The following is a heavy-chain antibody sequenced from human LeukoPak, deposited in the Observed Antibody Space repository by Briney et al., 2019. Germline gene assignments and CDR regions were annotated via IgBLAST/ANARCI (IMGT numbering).Heavy chain of an antibody. Sequence: SETLSLPCAVCGGLFRGYYWRWIRQPPGKGLEGIGEINQSGNTNYNPSLKSRVTISVDTSKNQFYLKLSSVTAADTGVDYGARGRDGVWGSYCYFIYWGRGTLVTVSS. CDR2: INQSGNT. D-gene: IGHD3-16*02. V-gene: IGHV4-34*01. CDR1: GGLFRGYY. CDR3: ARGRDGVWGSYCYFIY. J-gene: IGHJ4*02.